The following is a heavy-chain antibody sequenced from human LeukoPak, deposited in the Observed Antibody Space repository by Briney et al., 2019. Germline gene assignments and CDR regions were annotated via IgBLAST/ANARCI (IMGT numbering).Heavy chain of an antibody. V-gene: IGHV3-23*01. CDR2: ISGSGGST. Sequence: GGSLRLSCAASGFTFSSYAMSWVRQAPGKGLEWVSAISGSGGSTYYADSVKGRFTISRDNAKNSLYLQMNSLRAEDTAVYYCARDRLRWTAFDYWGQGTLVTVSS. CDR1: GFTFSSYA. D-gene: IGHD4-23*01. CDR3: ARDRLRWTAFDY. J-gene: IGHJ4*02.